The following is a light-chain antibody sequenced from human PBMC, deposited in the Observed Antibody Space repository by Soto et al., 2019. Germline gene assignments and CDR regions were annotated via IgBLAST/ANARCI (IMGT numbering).Light chain of an antibody. V-gene: IGLV2-14*01. CDR3: SSYTTSSAYVV. CDR1: SSDVGGYNY. Sequence: QSALTQPASVSGSPGQSITISCTGTSSDVGGYNYVSWYQQHPGKAPKVMICDVSNRPSGVSNRFSGSKSGNTASLTISGLQAEDEADYYCSSYTTSSAYVVFGGGTKVTVL. J-gene: IGLJ2*01. CDR2: DVS.